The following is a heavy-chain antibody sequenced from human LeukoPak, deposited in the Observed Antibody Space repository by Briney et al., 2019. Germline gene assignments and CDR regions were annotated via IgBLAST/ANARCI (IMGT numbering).Heavy chain of an antibody. J-gene: IGHJ5*02. CDR2: ISYSGST. V-gene: IGHV4-59*08. CDR3: GRSVASHGPTHNWLGP. D-gene: IGHD5-18*01. CDR1: GGSISSYY. Sequence: MASETLSLTCTVSGGSISSYYWSWIRQPPGKGLEWIGTISYSGSTFYNPSLQSRVTLSVDTSKNLFSLKLTSVTAADAAVYYCGRSVASHGPTHNWLGPRGQGTLVTVSS.